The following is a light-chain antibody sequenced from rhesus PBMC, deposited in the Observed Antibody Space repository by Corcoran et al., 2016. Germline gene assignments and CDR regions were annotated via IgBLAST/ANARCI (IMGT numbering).Light chain of an antibody. Sequence: DIQMTQSPSSLSASVGDRVTITCQASQSLSNYLNWYPQKPGKIPKLLIYRASSLQSGIPSRFSGNGSGTDFTLTISSLQPEDFATYYCQQGYSYPYSFGQGTKVEIK. CDR1: QSLSNY. CDR3: QQGYSYPYS. V-gene: IGKV1S9*01. J-gene: IGKJ2*01. CDR2: RAS.